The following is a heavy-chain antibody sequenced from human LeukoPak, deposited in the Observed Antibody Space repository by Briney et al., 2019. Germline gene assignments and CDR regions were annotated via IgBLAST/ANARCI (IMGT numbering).Heavy chain of an antibody. CDR2: IYSGGST. V-gene: IGHV3-66*02. CDR3: ARITMIRGVSIDAFDI. CDR1: GFTVSSNY. Sequence: GGSLRLSCAASGFTVSSNYMSWVRQAPGKGLEWVSVIYSGGSTYYADSVKGRFTISRDKNTLYLQMNSLRAEDTAVYYCARITMIRGVSIDAFDIWGQGTMVTVSS. D-gene: IGHD3-10*01. J-gene: IGHJ3*02.